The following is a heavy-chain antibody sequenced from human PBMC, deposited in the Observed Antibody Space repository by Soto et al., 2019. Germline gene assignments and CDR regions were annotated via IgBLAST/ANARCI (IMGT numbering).Heavy chain of an antibody. CDR2: INPNSGGT. D-gene: IGHD6-13*01. CDR1: GYTFTGYY. Sequence: ASVKVSCKASGYTFTGYYMHWVRQAPGQGLEWMGWINPNSGGTNYAQKFQGRVTITADKSTSTAYMELSSLRSEDTAVYYCARDEAGPTRGMDVWGQGTTVTVSS. V-gene: IGHV1-2*02. J-gene: IGHJ6*02. CDR3: ARDEAGPTRGMDV.